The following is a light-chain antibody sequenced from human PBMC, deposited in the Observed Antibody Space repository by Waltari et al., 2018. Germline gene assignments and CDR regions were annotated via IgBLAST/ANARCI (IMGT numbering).Light chain of an antibody. V-gene: IGLV3-25*03. CDR1: ALPKQY. CDR2: KDI. Sequence: SYELTQPPSVSVSPGQTARITCSGDALPKQYVYWYQQKPGQAPILVIYKDIERPSGIPERFSGSSSGTTVTLTISGVQAEDEADYHCQSADSSGTYVVFGGGTRLTVL. CDR3: QSADSSGTYVV. J-gene: IGLJ2*01.